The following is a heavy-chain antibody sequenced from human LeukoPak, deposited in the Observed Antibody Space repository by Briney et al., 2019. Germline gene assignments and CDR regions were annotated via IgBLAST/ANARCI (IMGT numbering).Heavy chain of an antibody. J-gene: IGHJ3*02. V-gene: IGHV3-53*01. D-gene: IGHD3-10*01. CDR1: GFTAISNY. CDR2: IYSGGST. CDR3: AREPRDYYGSGGIDAFDI. Sequence: GGSLRLSCAASGFTAISNYMSWVRQAPGRGLEWVSVIYSGGSTYYADSVKGRFTISRDNSKNTLYLQMNSLRAEDTAVYYCAREPRDYYGSGGIDAFDIWGQGTMVTVSS.